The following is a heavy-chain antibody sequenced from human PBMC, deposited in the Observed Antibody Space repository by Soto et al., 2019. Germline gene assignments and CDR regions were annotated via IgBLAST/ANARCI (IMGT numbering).Heavy chain of an antibody. CDR2: ISYDGSNK. D-gene: IGHD3-22*01. CDR1: GFTFSSYA. Sequence: GGSLRLSCAASGFTFSSYAMHWVRQAPGKGLEWVAVISYDGSNKYYADSAKGRFTISRDNSKNTLYLQMNSLRAEDTAVYYCARERVVVVIDNWFDPWGQGTLVTVSS. CDR3: ARERVVVVIDNWFDP. J-gene: IGHJ5*02. V-gene: IGHV3-30-3*01.